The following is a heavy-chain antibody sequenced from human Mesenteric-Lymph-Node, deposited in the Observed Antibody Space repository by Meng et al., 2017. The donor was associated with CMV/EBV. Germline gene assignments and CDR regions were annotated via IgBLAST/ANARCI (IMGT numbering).Heavy chain of an antibody. V-gene: IGHV5-10-1*01. CDR3: ARGPGYSYGPGDY. CDR1: GYRFTTYW. J-gene: IGHJ4*02. CDR2: INPRDSFI. D-gene: IGHD5-18*01. Sequence: KGSGYRFTTYWISWVRQMPGKGLEWMGRINPRDSFIKYSPSFQANVTISVDNSISTVYLQWSSLKASDTAMYYCARGPGYSYGPGDYWGQGTLVTVSS.